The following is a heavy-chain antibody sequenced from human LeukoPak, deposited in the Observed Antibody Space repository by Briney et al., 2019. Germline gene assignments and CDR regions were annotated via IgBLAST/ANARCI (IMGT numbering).Heavy chain of an antibody. CDR1: GFTFDDYA. Sequence: GGSLRLSCAASGFTFDDYAMHWVWQAPGKGLEWVSGISWNSGSIGYADSVKGRFTISRDNDKNSLYLQMNSLRAEDTALYYCAKFNDYGDYGGTFDYWGQGTLVTVSS. V-gene: IGHV3-9*01. CDR3: AKFNDYGDYGGTFDY. CDR2: ISWNSGSI. J-gene: IGHJ4*02. D-gene: IGHD4-17*01.